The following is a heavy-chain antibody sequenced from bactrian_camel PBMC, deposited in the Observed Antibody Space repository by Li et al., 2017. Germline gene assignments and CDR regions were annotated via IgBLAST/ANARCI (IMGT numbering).Heavy chain of an antibody. D-gene: IGHD5*01. CDR2: IRRSGGET. V-gene: IGHV3-3*01. CDR1: GHSRGSNC. Sequence: HVQLVESGGGSVQAGGSLRLSCVVSGHSRGSNCVGWYRLPPGRAPAEREGIAAIRRSGGETWYAGSVKGRFTISRDNTKNSVYLQMNSLKPEDSAMYYCAVRKPGLTCPPAPNEYNNWGQGTQVTVS. J-gene: IGHJ4*01. CDR3: AVRKPGLTCPPAPNEYNN.